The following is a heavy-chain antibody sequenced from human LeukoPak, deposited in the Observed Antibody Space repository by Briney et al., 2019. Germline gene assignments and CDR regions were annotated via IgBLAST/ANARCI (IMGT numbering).Heavy chain of an antibody. J-gene: IGHJ4*02. D-gene: IGHD3-22*01. CDR2: ISSSGTTI. CDR1: VFTFSSYG. Sequence: PGGSLRLSCAASVFTFSSYGMHCVPQAPGEGVEWVSYISSSGTTIYYVDSVKGRFAISRDNAKNSPYLQMNSLRAEDTAVYYCARNNYYYESSGYFRHDVWGQGTLVTVSS. CDR3: ARNNYYYESSGYFRHDV. V-gene: IGHV3-48*04.